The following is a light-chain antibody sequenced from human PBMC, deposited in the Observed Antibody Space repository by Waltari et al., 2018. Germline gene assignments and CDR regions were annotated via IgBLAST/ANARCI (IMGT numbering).Light chain of an antibody. CDR1: SSDVGGYNY. Sequence: QSALTQPASVSGSPGQSITISCTGTSSDVGGYNYVSYYQQHPGKAPKLMNYDVSNRPSGVSNRFSGSKSGNTASLTISGLQAEDEADYYCSSYTSSSTQVFGTGTKVTVL. J-gene: IGLJ1*01. CDR2: DVS. V-gene: IGLV2-14*03. CDR3: SSYTSSSTQV.